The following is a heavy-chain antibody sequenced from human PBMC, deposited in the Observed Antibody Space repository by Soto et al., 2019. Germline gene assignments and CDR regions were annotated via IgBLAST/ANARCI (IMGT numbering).Heavy chain of an antibody. V-gene: IGHV1-69*13. Sequence: GASVKVSCKASGGTFSSYAISWVRQAPGQGLEWMGGIIPIFGTANYAQKFQGRVTITADESTSTAYMELSSLRSEDTAVYYCAREGEGCSGGSCYPNGMDVWGQGTTGTVSS. CDR1: GGTFSSYA. CDR2: IIPIFGTA. J-gene: IGHJ6*02. CDR3: AREGEGCSGGSCYPNGMDV. D-gene: IGHD2-15*01.